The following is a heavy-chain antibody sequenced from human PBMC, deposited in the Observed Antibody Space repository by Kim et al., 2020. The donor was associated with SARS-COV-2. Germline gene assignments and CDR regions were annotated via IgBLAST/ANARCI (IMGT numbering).Heavy chain of an antibody. CDR1: GYTFTSYG. CDR2: ISAYNGNT. D-gene: IGHD1-26*01. Sequence: ASVKVSCKASGYTFTSYGISWVRQAPGQGLEWMGWISAYNGNTNYAQKLQGRVTMTTDTSTSTAYMELRSLRSDDTAVYYCARDPGIVGAFDAAFDIWGQGTMVTVSS. J-gene: IGHJ3*02. CDR3: ARDPGIVGAFDAAFDI. V-gene: IGHV1-18*01.